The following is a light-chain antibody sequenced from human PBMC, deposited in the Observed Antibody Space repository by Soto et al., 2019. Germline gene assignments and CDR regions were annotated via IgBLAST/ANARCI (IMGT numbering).Light chain of an antibody. V-gene: IGKV1-5*01. Sequence: DIQMTQSPSSLSASVGDRVTITCRASQTINSYLNWYQQKPGKAPKLLIYDASSLESGVPSRFSGSGSGTEFTLTISSLQPDDFATYYCQQYNSYSTWTFGQGTKVVIK. J-gene: IGKJ1*01. CDR1: QTINSY. CDR3: QQYNSYSTWT. CDR2: DAS.